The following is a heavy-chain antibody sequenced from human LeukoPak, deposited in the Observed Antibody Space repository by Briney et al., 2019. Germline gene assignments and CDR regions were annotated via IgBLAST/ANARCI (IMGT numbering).Heavy chain of an antibody. CDR3: AKTLSSYGGSDY. Sequence: PGGSLRLSCVVSGFTFSSHSVNWVRQAPGKGLEWVLSITTSNYIFYAESVKGRFTISRDNAKNSLYLQMTSLRAEDTAVYYCAKTLSSYGGSDYWGQGTLVTVSS. CDR1: GFTFSSHS. D-gene: IGHD4-23*01. V-gene: IGHV3-21*01. CDR2: ITTSNYI. J-gene: IGHJ4*02.